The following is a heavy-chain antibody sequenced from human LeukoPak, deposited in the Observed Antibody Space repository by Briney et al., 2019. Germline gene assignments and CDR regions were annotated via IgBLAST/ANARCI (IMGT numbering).Heavy chain of an antibody. CDR2: ISYDGSNK. CDR1: GFTFSSYA. J-gene: IGHJ4*02. Sequence: GGSLRLSCAASGFTFSSYAMHWVRQAPGKGLEWVAVISYDGSNKYYADSAKGRFTISRDNSKNTLYLQMNSLRAEDTAVCYCARDSATAPFDYWGQGTLVTVSS. D-gene: IGHD5-12*01. CDR3: ARDSATAPFDY. V-gene: IGHV3-30-3*01.